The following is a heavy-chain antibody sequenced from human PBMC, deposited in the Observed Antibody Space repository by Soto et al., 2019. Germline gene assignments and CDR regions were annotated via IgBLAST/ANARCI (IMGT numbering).Heavy chain of an antibody. V-gene: IGHV3-30-3*01. CDR3: ARALLSWNPGY. CDR1: GFTFSSYA. J-gene: IGHJ4*02. CDR2: ISYDGSNK. Sequence: QVQLVESGGGVVQPGRSLRLSCAASGFTFSSYAMHWVRQAPGKGLEWVAVISYDGSNKYYADSVKGRFTISRDNSKNTLYLQMNSLRAEDTAVYYCARALLSWNPGYWGQGTLVTVSS. D-gene: IGHD1-1*01.